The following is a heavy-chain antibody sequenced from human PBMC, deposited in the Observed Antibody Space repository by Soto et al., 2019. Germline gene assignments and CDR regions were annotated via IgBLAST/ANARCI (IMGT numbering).Heavy chain of an antibody. CDR2: IIPISATT. J-gene: IGHJ6*02. D-gene: IGHD2-2*01. Sequence: QVQLVQSGAEVKKPGSSVKVSCKASGGTFSSYAISWVRQAPGQGLEWMGGIIPISATTNYAQKFQGRVTITADESTSPAYTELSSLRSEDTAVYYCARSQGSSTSLEIYYYYSYGMDVWGQGTKVTVSS. V-gene: IGHV1-69*01. CDR1: GGTFSSYA. CDR3: ARSQGSSTSLEIYYYYSYGMDV.